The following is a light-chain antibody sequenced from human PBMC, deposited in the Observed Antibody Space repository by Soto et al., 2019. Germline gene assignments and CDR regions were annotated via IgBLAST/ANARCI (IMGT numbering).Light chain of an antibody. CDR2: KAS. J-gene: IGKJ1*01. CDR1: QTISSW. Sequence: IQMTQSPSTLSGSVGNSVTITCRAIQTISSWLAWYQQKKGKAPKLLIYKASTLKSGVPSRFSGSGSGTEFNLTNSSLQPDDFATYYCQHYNSYSEAFGQGTKVDIK. CDR3: QHYNSYSEA. V-gene: IGKV1-5*03.